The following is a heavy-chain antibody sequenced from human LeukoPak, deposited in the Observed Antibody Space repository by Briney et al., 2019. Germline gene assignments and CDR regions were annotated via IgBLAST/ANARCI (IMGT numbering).Heavy chain of an antibody. Sequence: ASVKVSCKASGYTFTNYHMHWVRQAPGQGLEWLGLVKPKSGDSDFVQKFRGRVTVTTDVSTTTIHMELSNLRSDDTAVYYCARDRGVPGPGNALDIWVQGTMVTVSS. V-gene: IGHV1-2*06. CDR1: GYTFTNYH. CDR3: ARDRGVPGPGNALDI. J-gene: IGHJ3*02. CDR2: VKPKSGDS. D-gene: IGHD2-8*01.